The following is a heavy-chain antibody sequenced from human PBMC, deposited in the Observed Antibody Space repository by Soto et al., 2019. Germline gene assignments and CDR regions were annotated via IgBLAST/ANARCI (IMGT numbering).Heavy chain of an antibody. V-gene: IGHV4-30-4*01. CDR2: IYYSGST. D-gene: IGHD3-22*01. Sequence: SETLSLTCTVSGGSISSGDYYWSWIRHPPGKGLEWIGYIYYSGSTYYNPSLKSRVTISVDTSKNQFSLKLSSVTAADTAVYYCARASSYYYDSSGYYIDYWGQGTLVT. CDR1: GGSISSGDYY. J-gene: IGHJ4*02. CDR3: ARASSYYYDSSGYYIDY.